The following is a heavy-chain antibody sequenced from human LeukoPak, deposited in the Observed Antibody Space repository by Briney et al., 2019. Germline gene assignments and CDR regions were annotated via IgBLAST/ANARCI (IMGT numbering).Heavy chain of an antibody. CDR2: IIPIFGTA. Sequence: SVKVSCKASGGTFSSYAISWVRQAPGQGLEWMGGIIPIFGTANYAQKFQGRVTITADDSTGTAYMELTSLGSADTAVYYCARSQGYSYGSSYWGQGTLVTVSS. CDR3: ARSQGYSYGSSY. J-gene: IGHJ4*02. CDR1: GGTFSSYA. D-gene: IGHD5-18*01. V-gene: IGHV1-69*13.